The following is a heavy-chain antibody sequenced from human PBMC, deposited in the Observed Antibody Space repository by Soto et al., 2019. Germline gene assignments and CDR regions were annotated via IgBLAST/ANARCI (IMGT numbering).Heavy chain of an antibody. Sequence: KASGGTFSSYAISWVRQAPGQGLEWMGGIIPIFGTANYAPKFQVRVTITADKSTSTAYMELSSLRSEDTAVYYCAREVSRTEYYYDSSGYSNWFDPWGQGTMVTVSS. V-gene: IGHV1-69*06. D-gene: IGHD3-22*01. CDR1: GGTFSSYA. J-gene: IGHJ5*02. CDR3: AREVSRTEYYYDSSGYSNWFDP. CDR2: IIPIFGTA.